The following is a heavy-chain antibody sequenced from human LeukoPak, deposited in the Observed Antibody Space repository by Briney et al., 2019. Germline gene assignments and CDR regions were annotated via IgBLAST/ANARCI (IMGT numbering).Heavy chain of an antibody. CDR1: GFTFSNHG. D-gene: IGHD3-10*01. CDR2: IKHDESKI. CDR3: AKESASFHTSGASFDY. V-gene: IGHV3-30*02. J-gene: IGHJ4*02. Sequence: GGSLRLSSAASGFTFSNHGMHWVRQAPGKGLEWVAFIKHDESKIHYADSVKGRFTVSRDTAKNTLYLQMNSLGVEDTAVYFCAKESASFHTSGASFDYWGQGTLVTVSS.